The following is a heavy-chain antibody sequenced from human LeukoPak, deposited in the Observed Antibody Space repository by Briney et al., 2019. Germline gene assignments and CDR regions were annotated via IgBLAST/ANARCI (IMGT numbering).Heavy chain of an antibody. CDR2: IIPIFGTA. CDR3: ARGGYYDSSGYSSFDY. V-gene: IGHV1-69*05. D-gene: IGHD3-22*01. Sequence: SVKVSCKASGGTFSSYAISWVRQAPGQGLEWMGRIIPIFGTANYARKFQGRVTITTDESTSTAYMELSSLRSEDTAVYYCARGGYYDSSGYSSFDYWGQGTLVTVSS. CDR1: GGTFSSYA. J-gene: IGHJ4*02.